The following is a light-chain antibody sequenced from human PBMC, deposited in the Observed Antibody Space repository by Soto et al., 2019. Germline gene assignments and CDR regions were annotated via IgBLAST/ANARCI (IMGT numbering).Light chain of an antibody. V-gene: IGKV1-5*03. CDR1: QSISDL. J-gene: IGKJ1*01. Sequence: DIQMTQSPSTLSASVGDRVTITCRASQSISDLLAWYQQKPGKAPKLLIYEASSLKSGVPSRFSGSGSGTEYTLTISSLQPDDFATYSCQQYNGYWTFGQGIKVEIK. CDR2: EAS. CDR3: QQYNGYWT.